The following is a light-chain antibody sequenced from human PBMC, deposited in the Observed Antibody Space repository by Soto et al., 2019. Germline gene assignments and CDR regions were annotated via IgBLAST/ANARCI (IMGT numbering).Light chain of an antibody. CDR3: ATWDNGLTGVV. CDR2: TNN. CDR1: SSNIGSNT. J-gene: IGLJ2*01. Sequence: QSVLTQPPSTSGTPGQRVTISGSGSSSNIGSNTVHWYQQIPGTAPKLLIYTNNQRSSGVSDRFSGSKSDTSASLVISGLQSEDEADYYCATWDNGLTGVVFGGGTKLTVL. V-gene: IGLV1-44*01.